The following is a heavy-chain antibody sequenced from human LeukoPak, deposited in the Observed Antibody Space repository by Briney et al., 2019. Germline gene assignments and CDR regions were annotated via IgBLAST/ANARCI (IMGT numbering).Heavy chain of an antibody. CDR3: ASLTKTGGMGV. J-gene: IGHJ6*02. D-gene: IGHD3-3*01. CDR1: GFTFTDSA. CDR2: IVVGSGNT. Sequence: TSVKVSCKASGFTFTDSAIQWVRQARGQRLEWIGWIVVGSGNTNYAQKFQERITITRDRSTSTAYMELSSLRSEDTAVYYCASLTKTGGMGVWGQGTTVTVSS. V-gene: IGHV1-58*02.